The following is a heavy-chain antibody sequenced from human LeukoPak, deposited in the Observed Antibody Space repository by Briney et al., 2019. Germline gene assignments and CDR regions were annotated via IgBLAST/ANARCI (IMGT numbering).Heavy chain of an antibody. D-gene: IGHD6-13*01. J-gene: IGHJ4*02. CDR1: GFIFSSYG. CDR2: IRYDGSKK. Sequence: GGSLRLSCAASGFIFSSYGMHWVRQAPGKGLEWVAFIRYDGSKKYYADSVKGRFTISRDNSKNTLYVQMNSLRAEDTAVYYCARGSYSSSWKTFDYWGQGTLVTVSS. V-gene: IGHV3-30*02. CDR3: ARGSYSSSWKTFDY.